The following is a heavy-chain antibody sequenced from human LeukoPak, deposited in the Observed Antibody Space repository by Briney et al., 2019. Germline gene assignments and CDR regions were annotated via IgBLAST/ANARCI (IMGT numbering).Heavy chain of an antibody. CDR2: INPSGGST. CDR3: AREGGYYDILTGYYRANWFDP. Sequence: GASVKVSCKASGYTFTSYYMHWVRQAPGQGLEWMGIINPSGGSTGYAQKFQGRVTMTRDTSTSTVYMELSSLRSEDTAVYYCAREGGYYDILTGYYRANWFDPWGQGTLVTVSS. CDR1: GYTFTSYY. V-gene: IGHV1-46*01. D-gene: IGHD3-9*01. J-gene: IGHJ5*02.